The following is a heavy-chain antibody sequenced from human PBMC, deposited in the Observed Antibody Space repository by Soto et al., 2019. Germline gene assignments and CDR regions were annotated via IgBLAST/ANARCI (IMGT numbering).Heavy chain of an antibody. V-gene: IGHV1-58*01. CDR3: AAGPRVAANYYYYGMDV. Sequence: ASVKVSCKASGFTFTSSAVLWGRQARGQRLEWIGWIVVGSGNTNYAQKFQERVTITRDMSTSTAYMELSSLRSEDTAVYYCAAGPRVAANYYYYGMDVWGQGTTVTVSS. CDR1: GFTFTSSA. CDR2: IVVGSGNT. J-gene: IGHJ6*02. D-gene: IGHD2-15*01.